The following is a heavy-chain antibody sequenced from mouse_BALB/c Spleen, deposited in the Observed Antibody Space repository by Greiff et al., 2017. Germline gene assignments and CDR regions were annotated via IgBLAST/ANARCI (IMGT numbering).Heavy chain of an antibody. V-gene: IGHV5-17*02. Sequence: EVKLVESGGGLVQPGGSRKLSCAASGFTFSSFGMHWVRQAPEKGLEWVAYISSGSSTIYYADTVKGRVTISSDNPKNTLFLQMTSLRSEDTAMYYWARRTAVATGGAMDYWGQGTSVTVSS. J-gene: IGHJ4*01. CDR3: ARRTAVATGGAMDY. D-gene: IGHD1-1*02. CDR1: GFTFSSFG. CDR2: ISSGSSTI.